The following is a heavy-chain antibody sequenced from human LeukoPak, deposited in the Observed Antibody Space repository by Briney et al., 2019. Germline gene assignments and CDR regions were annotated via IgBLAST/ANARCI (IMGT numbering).Heavy chain of an antibody. D-gene: IGHD3-10*01. CDR3: ASAVLWFGELSPRDY. CDR2: ISYDGSNK. Sequence: GRSLRLSCAASGFTFSSYAMHWVRQAPGKGLEWVAVISYDGSNKYYADSVKGRFTISRDNSKNTLYLQMNSLRAEDTAVYYCASAVLWFGELSPRDYWGQGTLVTVSS. J-gene: IGHJ4*02. V-gene: IGHV3-30-3*01. CDR1: GFTFSSYA.